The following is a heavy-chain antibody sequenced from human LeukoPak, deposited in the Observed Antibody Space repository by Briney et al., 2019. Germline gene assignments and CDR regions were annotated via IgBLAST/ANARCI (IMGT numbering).Heavy chain of an antibody. J-gene: IGHJ5*02. CDR1: GYTFTSYG. D-gene: IGHD3-3*01. CDR3: ARGRAFYDFWSGGYNWFDP. Sequence: ASVKVSCKASGYTFTSYGISWVRQAPGQGLEWMGWISAYNGNTNYAQKLQGRVTMTTDTSTSTAYMELRSLRSDDTAVYYCARGRAFYDFWSGGYNWFDPWGQGTLVTVSS. V-gene: IGHV1-18*01. CDR2: ISAYNGNT.